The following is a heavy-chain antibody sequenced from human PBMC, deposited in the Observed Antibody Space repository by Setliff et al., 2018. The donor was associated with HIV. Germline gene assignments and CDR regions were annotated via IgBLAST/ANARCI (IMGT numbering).Heavy chain of an antibody. CDR3: ARHQYVAGLIDS. J-gene: IGHJ4*02. V-gene: IGHV4-39*01. D-gene: IGHD3-16*01. Sequence: SETLSLTCVVSGGSISSSPYYWGWIRQPPGKGLEWIGSISYSGSTYHNPSLKSRVTISVDMSKNQFSLKLTSVTAADTSLYYCARHQYVAGLIDSWGQGTLVTVSS. CDR2: ISYSGST. CDR1: GGSISSSPYY.